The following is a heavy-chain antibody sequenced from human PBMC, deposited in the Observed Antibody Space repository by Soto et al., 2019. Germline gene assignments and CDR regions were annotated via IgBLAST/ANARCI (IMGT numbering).Heavy chain of an antibody. J-gene: IGHJ6*02. CDR3: ARTRSAWSDFHYYSLDV. D-gene: IGHD1-26*01. V-gene: IGHV3-30*03. Sequence: GGSLRLSYAASGFTFNSYGMHWVRQGPGNGLEWVAFISYDSTKTYYADSVKGRFTISRDNSNSALYVQMNSLTGEDTAVYYCARTRSAWSDFHYYSLDVWGQGTTVTVSS. CDR1: GFTFNSYG. CDR2: ISYDSTKT.